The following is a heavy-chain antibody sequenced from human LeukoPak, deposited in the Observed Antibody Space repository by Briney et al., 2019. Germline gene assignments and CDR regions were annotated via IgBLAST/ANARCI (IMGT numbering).Heavy chain of an antibody. CDR1: GGTFSSYA. CDR2: IIPIFGTA. V-gene: IGHV1-69*01. CDR3: ANPYYDFWSGWRAYYMDV. D-gene: IGHD3-3*01. J-gene: IGHJ6*03. Sequence: ASVKVSCKASGGTFSSYAISWVRQAPGQGLEWMGGIIPIFGTANYAQKFQGRVTITADESTSTAYMELSSLRAEDTAVYYCANPYYDFWSGWRAYYMDVWGKGTTVTVSS.